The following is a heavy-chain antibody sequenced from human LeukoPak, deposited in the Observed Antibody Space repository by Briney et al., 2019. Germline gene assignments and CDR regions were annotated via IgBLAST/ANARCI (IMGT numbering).Heavy chain of an antibody. CDR1: GGSISSSSYY. CDR2: ICYSGST. V-gene: IGHV4-39*01. Sequence: SETLSLTCTVSGGSISSSSYYWGWIRQPPGTGLEWIGSICYSGSTYYNPSLKSRVTISVDTSKNQFSLKLSSVTAADTAVYYCARRVRSSSWFILYYYYGMDVWGQGTTVTVSS. CDR3: ARRVRSSSWFILYYYYGMDV. D-gene: IGHD6-13*01. J-gene: IGHJ6*02.